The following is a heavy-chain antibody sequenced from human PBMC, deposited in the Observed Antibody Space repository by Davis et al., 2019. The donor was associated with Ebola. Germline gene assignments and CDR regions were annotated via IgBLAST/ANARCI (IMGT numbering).Heavy chain of an antibody. CDR2: ISSSSSYI. CDR1: GFTFSSYW. J-gene: IGHJ4*02. CDR3: ARDFYYYDSSGYYYGFDY. Sequence: GESLKISCAASGFTFSSYWMSWVRQAPGEGLEWVSSISSSSSYIYYADSVKGRFTISRDNAKNSLYLQMNSLRAEDTAVYYCARDFYYYDSSGYYYGFDYWGQGTLVTVSS. D-gene: IGHD3-22*01. V-gene: IGHV3-21*01.